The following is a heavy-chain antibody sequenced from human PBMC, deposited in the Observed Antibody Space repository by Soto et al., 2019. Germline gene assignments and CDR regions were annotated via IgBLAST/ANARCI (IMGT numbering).Heavy chain of an antibody. CDR1: GYTFTSYF. CDR3: ARDLPPSDY. V-gene: IGHV1-18*01. J-gene: IGHJ4*02. CDR2: ISAYNGNT. Sequence: QVQLVQSGAEVKKLGASVKVSCKASGYTFTSYFISWVRQAPGQGLEWMGWISAYNGNTTYVQKIQGRVTMTTATSTSTADMELRSLRSDDTAVYYCARDLPPSDYWGQGTLVTVSS.